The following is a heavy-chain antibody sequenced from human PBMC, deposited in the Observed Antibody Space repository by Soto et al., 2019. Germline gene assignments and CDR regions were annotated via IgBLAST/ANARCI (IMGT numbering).Heavy chain of an antibody. CDR2: ISDYNGNT. CDR1: GYTFASYA. CDR3: ARDPPPPEY. D-gene: IGHD2-2*01. V-gene: IGHV1-18*01. Sequence: QVQLVQSGAEVKKPGASVKVSCKASGYTFASYAISWMRQAPGQGLEWMGWISDYNGNTTYAKKLQGRVTMTTDPSTSTAYMELRSLRSDDTAVYYCARDPPPPEYWGQGTLVTVSS. J-gene: IGHJ4*02.